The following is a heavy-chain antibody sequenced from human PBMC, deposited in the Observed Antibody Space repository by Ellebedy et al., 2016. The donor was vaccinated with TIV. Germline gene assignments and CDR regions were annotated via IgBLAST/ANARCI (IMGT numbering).Heavy chain of an antibody. D-gene: IGHD3-22*01. J-gene: IGHJ6*02. Sequence: GGSLRLSCVVSGFNFTDYYMSWIRQAPGKGLEWVSAIGWDSSSIGYADSVKGRFTVSRDNAKNSVYLRMNTLRVEDTAVYHCVRDGAYGDYSPGYYGMDVWGQGTTVTVSS. CDR2: IGWDSSSI. V-gene: IGHV3-11*01. CDR3: VRDGAYGDYSPGYYGMDV. CDR1: GFNFTDYY.